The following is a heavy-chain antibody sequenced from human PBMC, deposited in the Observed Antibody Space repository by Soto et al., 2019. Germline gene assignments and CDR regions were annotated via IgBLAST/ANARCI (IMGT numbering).Heavy chain of an antibody. J-gene: IGHJ5*02. Sequence: SETLSLTCTVSGGSISSGDYYCIWIRQPPGKGLEWIGYIYHSGSTYYNPSLKSRVSISVDTSKNQFSLKLSSVTAADTAVYYCARGMVEMATIDAPHWFDPWGQGTLVTVSS. D-gene: IGHD5-12*01. V-gene: IGHV4-30-4*01. CDR2: IYHSGST. CDR3: ARGMVEMATIDAPHWFDP. CDR1: GGSISSGDYY.